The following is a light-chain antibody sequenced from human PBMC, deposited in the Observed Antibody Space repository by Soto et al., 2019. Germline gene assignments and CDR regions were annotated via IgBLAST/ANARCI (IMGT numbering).Light chain of an antibody. V-gene: IGKV1-9*01. CDR1: QGISSY. Sequence: DIQLTQSPYFLSASVGERVTITCRASQGISSYLAWYQQKPGKAPKLLIYAASTLQSGVPSRFSGSGSGTEFTLTISSLQPEDFASYYCQQLNSYPWTLGQGTKVEIK. CDR3: QQLNSYPWT. J-gene: IGKJ1*01. CDR2: AAS.